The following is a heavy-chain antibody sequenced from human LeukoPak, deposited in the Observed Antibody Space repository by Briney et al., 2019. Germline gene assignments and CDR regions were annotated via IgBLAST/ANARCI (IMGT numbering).Heavy chain of an antibody. V-gene: IGHV3-11*01. J-gene: IGHJ5*02. CDR1: GFTFSSYW. Sequence: GGSLRLSCAASGFTFSSYWMSWIRQAPGQGLEWISYISNSGITISYSDSVKGRFTISRDNTKNIVYLQTNSLRAEDTARYYCARTLGVSWFDPWGQGTLVTVSS. CDR2: ISNSGITI. CDR3: ARTLGVSWFDP. D-gene: IGHD3-10*01.